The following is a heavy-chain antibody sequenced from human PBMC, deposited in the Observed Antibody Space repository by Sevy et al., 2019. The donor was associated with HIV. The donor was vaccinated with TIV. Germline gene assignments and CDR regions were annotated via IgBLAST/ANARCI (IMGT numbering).Heavy chain of an antibody. J-gene: IGHJ4*02. V-gene: IGHV3-23*01. CDR3: AKEESGYSYGYGIDY. CDR2: ISGSGGST. CDR1: GFTFSSYA. Sequence: GGCLRLSCAASGFTFSSYAMNWVRQAPGKGLEWVSAISGSGGSTYYADSVKGRFTISRDNSKNTLYLQMNSLRAEDTAVYYCAKEESGYSYGYGIDYWGQGTLVTVSS. D-gene: IGHD5-18*01.